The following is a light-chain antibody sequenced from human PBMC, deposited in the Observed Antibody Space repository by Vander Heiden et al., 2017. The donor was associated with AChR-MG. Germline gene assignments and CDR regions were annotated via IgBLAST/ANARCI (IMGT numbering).Light chain of an antibody. CDR1: QGISNY. CDR2: AAS. V-gene: IGKV1-27*01. J-gene: IGKJ1*01. CDR3: QKYNYAPAWT. Sequence: DIQMTQSPSSLSASVGDRVTITCRASQGISNYLAWYQQRPGKVPKLLIYAASTLQSGVPSRFSGSGSGTDFTLTISSLQPEDVATYYCQKYNYAPAWTFGQGTKVEIK.